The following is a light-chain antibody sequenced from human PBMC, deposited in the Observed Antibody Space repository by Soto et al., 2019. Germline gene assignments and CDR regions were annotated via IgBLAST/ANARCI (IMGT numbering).Light chain of an antibody. J-gene: IGKJ1*01. CDR1: QPISDW. CDR3: EQYHLYWT. V-gene: IGKV1-5*03. Sequence: DIQMTQSPSTLPASVGDRVTITCRASQPISDWLAWYQQKPGKVPKLLIYKASSLESGVPSRFSGSGSGTESSLTITSLQAGDFAAYYCEQYHLYWTFGQGTKVDIK. CDR2: KAS.